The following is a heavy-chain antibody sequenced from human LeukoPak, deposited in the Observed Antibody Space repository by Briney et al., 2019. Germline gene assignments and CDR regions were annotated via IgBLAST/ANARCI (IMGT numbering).Heavy chain of an antibody. CDR2: IKPDGSEE. CDR3: ARGQLADIY. CDR1: GFTFRTYW. Sequence: GGPLRLSCAASGFTFRTYWMSWVRQTPGKGLEWVAKIKPDGSEESYVDSVKGRFTISRDNAKTSVYLQMNSLRVEDTAVYYCARGQLADIYWGQGALVTVSS. J-gene: IGHJ4*02. D-gene: IGHD2-2*01. V-gene: IGHV3-7*01.